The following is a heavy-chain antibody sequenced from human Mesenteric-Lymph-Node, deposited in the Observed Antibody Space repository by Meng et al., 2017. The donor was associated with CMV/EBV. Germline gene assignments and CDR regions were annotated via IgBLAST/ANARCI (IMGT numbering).Heavy chain of an antibody. J-gene: IGHJ6*02. D-gene: IGHD3-3*01. V-gene: IGHV5-51*01. CDR1: GYSFTTSW. CDR3: ARRGTDTYYDFWSGYLDYGMDV. Sequence: GESLKISCKGSGYSFTTSWIGWVRQMPGKGLEWMGIIYPGDSDTKYSPSFQGQVTISADKSISTAYLQWSSLKASDTAMYYCARRGTDTYYDFWSGYLDYGMDVWGQGTTVTVSS. CDR2: IYPGDSDT.